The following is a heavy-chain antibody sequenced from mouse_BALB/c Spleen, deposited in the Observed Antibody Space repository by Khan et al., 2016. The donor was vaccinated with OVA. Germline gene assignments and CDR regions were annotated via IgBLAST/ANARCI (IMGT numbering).Heavy chain of an antibody. V-gene: IGHV1-18*01. CDR2: INPKNGVT. J-gene: IGHJ4*01. D-gene: IGHD3-3*01. CDR3: ARDAGRY. Sequence: VRLQQSGPELVKPGASVKISCKTSGYTFTENTLHWVKQSHGKSLEWIGVINPKNGVTSYNQKFKGKVTLTVDKSSSTAYMEFRSLTSEESAVYYCARDAGRYWGQGTTVTVSS. CDR1: GYTFTENT.